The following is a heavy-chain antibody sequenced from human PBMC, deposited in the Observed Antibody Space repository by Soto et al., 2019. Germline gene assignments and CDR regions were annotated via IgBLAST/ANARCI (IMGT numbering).Heavy chain of an antibody. CDR3: ARDLESSGYSNWFDP. V-gene: IGHV1-2*02. J-gene: IGHJ5*02. CDR2: INPNSGGT. D-gene: IGHD3-22*01. CDR1: GYTFTGYY. Sequence: ASVKVSCKASGYTFTGYYMHWVRQAPGQGLEWMGWINPNSGGTNYAQKFQGRVTMTRDTSISTAYMELSRLRSDDTAVYYCARDLESSGYSNWFDPWGQGTPVTVSS.